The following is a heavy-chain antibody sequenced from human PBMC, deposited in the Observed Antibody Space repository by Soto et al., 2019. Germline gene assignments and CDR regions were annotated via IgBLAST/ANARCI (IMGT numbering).Heavy chain of an antibody. CDR3: ARDLWFGEQNPNNI. D-gene: IGHD3-10*01. CDR2: INPNSGGT. V-gene: IGHV1-2*02. Sequence: ASVKVSCKASGYTFTVYYMHCVLQSPGQGLEWMGWINPNSGGTNHAQKFQGRVTMTRDTSISTAYMELSRLRSDDTAVYYCARDLWFGEQNPNNIWGQGTMVTVSS. CDR1: GYTFTVYY. J-gene: IGHJ3*02.